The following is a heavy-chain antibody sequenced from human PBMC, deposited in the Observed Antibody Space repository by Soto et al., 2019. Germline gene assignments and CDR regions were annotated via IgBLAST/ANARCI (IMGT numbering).Heavy chain of an antibody. CDR2: IRWNSGSI. D-gene: IGHD1-1*01. J-gene: IGHJ4*02. V-gene: IGHV3-9*01. Sequence: EVPLVESGGGLVQPGRSLRLSCAASGFTFDDYAMHWVRQAPGKGLEWVSGIRWNSGSIGYADSVKGRFTISRDNAQNSLYLQMNSLRAEDTSLYYCAKDMGRWLQLFDYWGQGTLVTVSS. CDR3: AKDMGRWLQLFDY. CDR1: GFTFDDYA.